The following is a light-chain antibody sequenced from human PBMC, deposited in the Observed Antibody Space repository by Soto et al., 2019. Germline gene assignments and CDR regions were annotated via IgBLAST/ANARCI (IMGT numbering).Light chain of an antibody. V-gene: IGKV1-8*01. CDR1: QGISSY. CDR3: QQYYSYGT. J-gene: IGKJ1*01. Sequence: AIRMTQSPSSLSASTGDRVTITCRASQGISSYLAWYQQKPGKAPKLLIYAASTLQSGVPSRFSGSGSGTDFTLTISCLQYEDFATYYCQQYYSYGTFGQGTKVEIK. CDR2: AAS.